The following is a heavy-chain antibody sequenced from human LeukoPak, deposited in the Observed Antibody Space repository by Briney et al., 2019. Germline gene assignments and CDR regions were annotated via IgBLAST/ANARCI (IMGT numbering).Heavy chain of an antibody. D-gene: IGHD6-13*01. CDR1: GGSFSGYY. V-gene: IGHV4-34*01. CDR2: INHSGST. CDR3: ARRPYSSSSDY. Sequence: SETLSLTCAVYGGSFSGYYWSWVRQPPGKGLEWIGEINHSGSTNYNPSLKSRVTISVDTSKNQFSLELSSVTAADTAVYYCARRPYSSSSDYWGQGTLVTVSS. J-gene: IGHJ4*02.